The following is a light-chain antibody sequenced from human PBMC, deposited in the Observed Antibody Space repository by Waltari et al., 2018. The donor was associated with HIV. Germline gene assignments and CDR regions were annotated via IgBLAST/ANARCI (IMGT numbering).Light chain of an antibody. CDR3: QSYDSSLSGYV. CDR2: GNI. CDR1: SSNIGAGYD. Sequence: QSVLTQPPSVSGAPGQRVTIYCTGSSSNIGAGYDVPWYQQLPGTAPKLLIYGNINRPSGVPDRFSGSESGTSASLAITGLQAEDEADYYCQSYDSSLSGYVFGTGTKVTVL. J-gene: IGLJ1*01. V-gene: IGLV1-40*01.